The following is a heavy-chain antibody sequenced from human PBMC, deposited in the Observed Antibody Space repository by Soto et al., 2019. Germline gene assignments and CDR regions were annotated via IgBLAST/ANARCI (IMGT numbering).Heavy chain of an antibody. CDR1: GGTFSSYA. V-gene: IGHV1-69*12. D-gene: IGHD1-26*01. J-gene: IGHJ6*02. CDR2: IISIFGTA. Sequence: QVQLVQSGAEVKKPGSSVKVSCKASGGTFSSYAISWVRQAPGQGLEWMGGIISIFGTADYAQKFQGRVTITAEEPTSTSXMELSSLRSEDTAVYYCASHSGSSPEGRYYYGMDVWGQGTTVTVSS. CDR3: ASHSGSSPEGRYYYGMDV.